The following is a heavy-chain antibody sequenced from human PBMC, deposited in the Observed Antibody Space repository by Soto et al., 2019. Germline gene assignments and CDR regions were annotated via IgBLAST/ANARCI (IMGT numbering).Heavy chain of an antibody. CDR2: IRTRKNRYVT. CDR1: GFTFSVSA. V-gene: IGHV3-73*02. D-gene: IGHD6-6*01. J-gene: IGHJ6*02. CDR3: ARSEYGLDV. Sequence: EVQLVQSGGGRVQPGGSLKLSCEASGFTFSVSAIHWVRLASGKGLEWVGRIRTRKNRYVTTYAASVKGRFSLSRDDSKNTAYLQMNSLKNEDTAVYDCARSEYGLDVWGQGTTVIVS.